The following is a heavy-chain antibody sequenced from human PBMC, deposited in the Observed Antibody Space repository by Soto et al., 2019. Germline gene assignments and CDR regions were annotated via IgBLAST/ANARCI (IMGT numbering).Heavy chain of an antibody. V-gene: IGHV3-23*01. J-gene: IGHJ4*02. D-gene: IGHD3-16*01. CDR1: GFIFSSYA. Sequence: PGGSLRLSCAVSGFIFSSYAMSWVRQAPGKGLEWVSAISGSGGSTYYADCVKGRFTISRDNSKNTLYLQMNSLRAEDTAVYYCARQTWDYHSSNFDYWGLGTLVTVSS. CDR2: ISGSGGST. CDR3: ARQTWDYHSSNFDY.